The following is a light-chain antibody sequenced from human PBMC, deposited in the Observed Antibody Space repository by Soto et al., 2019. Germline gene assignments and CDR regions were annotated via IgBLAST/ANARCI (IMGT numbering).Light chain of an antibody. CDR2: SAS. CDR3: QQDDSFPWT. Sequence: DIQMTQSPSSVSASVGDRVTITCRASQDINRWLVWYQQKPGKAPRLLAPSASSLQGVPSRFSGSGSGTDFTLTISSLQPEDFASYYCQQDDSFPWTFGQGTRVEIK. V-gene: IGKV1D-12*01. J-gene: IGKJ1*01. CDR1: QDINRW.